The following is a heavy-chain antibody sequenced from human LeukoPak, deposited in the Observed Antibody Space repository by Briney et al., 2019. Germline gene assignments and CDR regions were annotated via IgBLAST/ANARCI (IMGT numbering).Heavy chain of an antibody. D-gene: IGHD3-10*01. CDR3: ARDRGAAHFDY. V-gene: IGHV4-39*07. Sequence: SETLSLTCTVSGGSISSNSYYWGWIRQSPGKGLEWIGTIYYSGSTYYNPSLKSRVTISVDTSKNQFSLKLSSVTAADTAVYYCARDRGAAHFDYWGQGTLVTVSS. J-gene: IGHJ4*02. CDR2: IYYSGST. CDR1: GGSISSNSYY.